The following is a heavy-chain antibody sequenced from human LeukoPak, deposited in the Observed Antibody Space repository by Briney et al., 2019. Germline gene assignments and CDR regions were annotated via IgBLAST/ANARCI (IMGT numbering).Heavy chain of an antibody. CDR1: GGSISSYY. D-gene: IGHD3-10*01. CDR3: ARSGSYYQDDAFDI. CDR2: INYSGST. V-gene: IGHV4-59*01. J-gene: IGHJ3*02. Sequence: SETLSLTCTVSGGSISSYYWSWIRQPPGKGLEWIGYINYSGSTNYNPSLKSRVTISVDTSKNQFSLKLSSVTAADTAVYYCARSGSYYQDDAFDIWGQGTMVTVSS.